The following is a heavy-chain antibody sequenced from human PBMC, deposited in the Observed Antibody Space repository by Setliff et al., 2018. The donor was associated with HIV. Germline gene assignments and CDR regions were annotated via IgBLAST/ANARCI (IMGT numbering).Heavy chain of an antibody. CDR1: GNSTSTYF. Sequence: SSETLSLTCTVSGNSTSTYFWSWIRQPAGKGLKWIGRIYPSGATNYNPSLKSRVTMSVDMSRNQFSLKLSSVTAADTAVYYCARIRGDYFFDYWGQGILVTVSS. D-gene: IGHD2-21*02. CDR3: ARIRGDYFFDY. J-gene: IGHJ4*02. CDR2: IYPSGAT. V-gene: IGHV4-4*07.